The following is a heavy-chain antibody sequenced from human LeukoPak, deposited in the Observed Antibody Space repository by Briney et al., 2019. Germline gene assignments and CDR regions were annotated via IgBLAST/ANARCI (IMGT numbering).Heavy chain of an antibody. CDR2: ISYDGSNK. D-gene: IGHD5-18*01. J-gene: IGHJ4*02. V-gene: IGHV3-30*03. Sequence: GGSLRLSCAASGFTFSSYGMHWVRQAPGKGLEWVAVISYDGSNKYYADSVKGRFTISRGNSKNTLYLQMNSLRAEDTAVYYCAGRNGYSYSYDYWGQGTLVTVSS. CDR1: GFTFSSYG. CDR3: AGRNGYSYSYDY.